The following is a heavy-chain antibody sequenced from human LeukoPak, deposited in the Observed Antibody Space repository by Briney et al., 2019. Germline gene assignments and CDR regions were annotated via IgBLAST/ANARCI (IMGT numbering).Heavy chain of an antibody. CDR2: IKQDGSEK. CDR3: AREMTTIYYYGMDV. Sequence: PGGSLRLSCAASGFTFSSYWMSWVRQAPGKGLEWVANIKQDGSEKYYVDSVKGRFTISRDNAKNSLYLQMNSLRAEDTAVYYCAREMTTIYYYGMDVWGQGTTVTVSS. CDR1: GFTFSSYW. D-gene: IGHD5-24*01. J-gene: IGHJ6*02. V-gene: IGHV3-7*01.